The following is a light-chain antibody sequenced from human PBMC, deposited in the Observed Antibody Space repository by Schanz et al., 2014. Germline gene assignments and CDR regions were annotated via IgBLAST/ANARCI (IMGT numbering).Light chain of an antibody. CDR1: SSNIGSNS. V-gene: IGLV1-44*01. J-gene: IGLJ3*02. CDR3: AAWDDSLNGPV. CDR2: TTN. Sequence: QSVLTQPPSASGTPGQRVTISCSGSSSNIGSNSVNWYQQLPGTAPKVLIFTTNQRPSGVPDRFSGSKSGTSASLAISWLQSEDEADYYCAAWDDSLNGPVFGGGTKVTVL.